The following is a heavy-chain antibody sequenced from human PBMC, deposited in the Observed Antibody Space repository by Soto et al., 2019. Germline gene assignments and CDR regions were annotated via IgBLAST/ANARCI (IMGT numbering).Heavy chain of an antibody. CDR2: MNPNSGNT. CDR1: GYTFTSYD. D-gene: IGHD1-1*01. J-gene: IGHJ4*02. V-gene: IGHV1-8*01. Sequence: QVQLVQSGAEVKKPGASVKVSCKASGYTFTSYDISWVRQATGQGLEWMGWMNPNSGNTVYAQKFQGRVTMTRNTXXXXXXXXXXXXXXXXXXXXXXXXXXVVGATGNWGQGTLVTVS. CDR3: XXXXVVGATGN.